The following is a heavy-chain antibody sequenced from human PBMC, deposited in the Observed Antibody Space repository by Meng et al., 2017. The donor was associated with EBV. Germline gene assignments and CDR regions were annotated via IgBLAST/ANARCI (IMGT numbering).Heavy chain of an antibody. V-gene: IGHV2-5*02. CDR3: AHIIAARPFDY. J-gene: IGHJ4*02. D-gene: IGHD6-6*01. CDR2: IYWDDDK. Sequence: QSPLKESCPTLVNPTQTLALPCPYSGFSPSTRGVGGGWIRQPPGKALEWLALIYWDDDKRYSPSLKSRLTITKDTSKNQVVLTMTNMDPVDAATYYCAHIIAARPFDYWGQGTLVTVSS. CDR1: GFSPSTRGVG.